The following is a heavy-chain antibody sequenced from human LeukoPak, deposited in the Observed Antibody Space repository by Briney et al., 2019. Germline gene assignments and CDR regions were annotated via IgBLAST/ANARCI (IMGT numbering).Heavy chain of an antibody. Sequence: PGGSLRLSCAVSGFTYSSYAMKWVRQAPGKELEWVSGTGSTGVSTFYADSVKGRFTVSRDNSKNTLSLQMNSLRAEDTAVYYCAKDPGVVPAHYFDYWGQGTLVTVSS. V-gene: IGHV3-23*01. CDR2: TGSTGVST. J-gene: IGHJ4*02. D-gene: IGHD2-2*01. CDR3: AKDPGVVPAHYFDY. CDR1: GFTYSSYA.